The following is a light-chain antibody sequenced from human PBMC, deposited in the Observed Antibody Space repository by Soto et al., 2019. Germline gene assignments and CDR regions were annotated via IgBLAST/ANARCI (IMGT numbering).Light chain of an antibody. V-gene: IGKV1-39*01. CDR1: QYINTY. J-gene: IGKJ4*01. CDR2: AAS. CDR3: QQSYSAPLT. Sequence: DIQMTQSPSSLSASVGDRVTITCRASQYINTYLNSYQQKPGKAPKLLMYAASTLQSGVPSRFSGSGSGTDFTLTISSLQPEDFATYYCQQSYSAPLTFGGGTKVDIK.